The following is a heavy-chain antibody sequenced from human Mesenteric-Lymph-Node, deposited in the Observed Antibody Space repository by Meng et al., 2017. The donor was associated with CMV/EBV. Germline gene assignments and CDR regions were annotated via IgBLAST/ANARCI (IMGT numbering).Heavy chain of an antibody. CDR3: ARGIVVVPAGVADDAFDI. V-gene: IGHV4-59*01. CDR1: GGSISSYY. Sequence: GSLRLSCTVSGGSISSYYWSWIRQPPGKGLEWIGYIYYSGSTNYNPSLKSRVTISVDTSKNQFSLKLSSVTAADTAVYYCARGIVVVPAGVADDAFDIWGQGTMVTVSS. J-gene: IGHJ3*02. CDR2: IYYSGST. D-gene: IGHD2-2*01.